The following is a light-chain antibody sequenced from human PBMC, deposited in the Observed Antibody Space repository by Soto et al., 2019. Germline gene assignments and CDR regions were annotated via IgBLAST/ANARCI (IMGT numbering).Light chain of an antibody. J-gene: IGLJ3*02. V-gene: IGLV2-23*02. CDR1: SRDVGKYNL. Sequence: QSALTQPASVSGSPGQSITISCTGTSRDVGKYNLVSWYQQHTGKAPKLMIYEVSKRPTGISNRDSGSKSGNTASLTLSRLQAEEEADYYCFSYVGSSNLVFGGWTKVTVL. CDR3: FSYVGSSNLV. CDR2: EVS.